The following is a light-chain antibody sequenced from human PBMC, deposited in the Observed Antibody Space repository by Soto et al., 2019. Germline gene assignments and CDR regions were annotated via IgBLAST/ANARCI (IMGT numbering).Light chain of an antibody. V-gene: IGKV1-8*01. J-gene: IGKJ4*01. CDR3: QQYYSYPLT. CDR2: AAT. CDR1: QGISSY. Sequence: AIRMTQSPSSFSASTGDRVTITCRASQGISSYLAWYQQKPAKAPKLLIYAATTLQSGAPSRFSGSGSGTDFTLTFSCLQYEDFATYYCQQYYSYPLTFGGGTKVEIK.